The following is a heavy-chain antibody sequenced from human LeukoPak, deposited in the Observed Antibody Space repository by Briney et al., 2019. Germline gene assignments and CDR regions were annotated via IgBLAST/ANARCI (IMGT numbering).Heavy chain of an antibody. CDR3: ARGTCSSTSCSGRYFDY. V-gene: IGHV4-38-2*01. J-gene: IGHJ4*02. Sequence: SETLSLTCAVSGYSISSGFYWGWIRQPPGKGLEWIGTIYHSGSTYCNPSLKSRVTISVDTSKNQFSLKLTSVTAADTAVYFCARGTCSSTSCSGRYFDYWGQGTLVTVSS. CDR2: IYHSGST. D-gene: IGHD2-2*01. CDR1: GYSISSGFY.